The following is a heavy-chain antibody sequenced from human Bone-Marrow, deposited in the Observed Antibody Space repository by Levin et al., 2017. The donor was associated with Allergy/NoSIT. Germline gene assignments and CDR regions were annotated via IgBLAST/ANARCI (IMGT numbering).Heavy chain of an antibody. CDR3: ARDTRSFFDY. Sequence: GGSLRLSCAASGFTFSRNWMHWVRQAPGKGLVWVSGIKNDGSGTNYADSVKGRFTISRDNAKNTLYLQMNSLRAEDTAVYYCARDTRSFFDYWGQGTLVTVSS. V-gene: IGHV3-74*01. CDR2: IKNDGSGT. D-gene: IGHD2-2*01. CDR1: GFTFSRNW. J-gene: IGHJ4*02.